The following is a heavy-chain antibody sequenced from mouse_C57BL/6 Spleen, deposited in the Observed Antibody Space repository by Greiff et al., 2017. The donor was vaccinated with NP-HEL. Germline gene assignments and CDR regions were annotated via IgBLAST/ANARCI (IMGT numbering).Heavy chain of an antibody. CDR1: GYTFTSYW. V-gene: IGHV1-52*01. CDR2: IDPSDSET. D-gene: IGHD1-1*01. CDR3: ASHYGSTPPWCAY. Sequence: QVQLQQPGAELVRPGSSVKLSCKASGYTFTSYWMHWVKQRPIQGLEWIGNIDPSDSETHYNQKFKDKATLTVDKSSSTAYMQLSSLTSEDSAVYYCASHYGSTPPWCAYWGQGTLVTVSA. J-gene: IGHJ3*01.